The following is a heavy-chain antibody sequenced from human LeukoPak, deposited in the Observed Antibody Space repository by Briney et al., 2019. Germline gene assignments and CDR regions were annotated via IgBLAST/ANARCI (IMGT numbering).Heavy chain of an antibody. Sequence: GGSLRLSCGASGFIFSNAWTSGGRQAAEEGVGWVSRIKSKTDGGTTDYAAPVKGRFTISRDDSKNTLYLQMNSLKTEDTAVYYCTTLYSSSWYDFWGQGTLVTVSS. CDR2: IKSKTDGGTT. CDR3: TTLYSSSWYDF. D-gene: IGHD6-13*01. V-gene: IGHV3-15*01. J-gene: IGHJ5*01. CDR1: GFIFSNAW.